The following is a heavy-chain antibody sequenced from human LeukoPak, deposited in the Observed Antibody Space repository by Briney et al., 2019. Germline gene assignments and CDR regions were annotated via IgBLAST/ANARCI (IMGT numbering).Heavy chain of an antibody. J-gene: IGHJ5*02. CDR3: ARVRYSGSYMVDP. V-gene: IGHV4-61*02. D-gene: IGHD1-26*01. CDR1: GGSISSGSYY. Sequence: PSETLSLTCTVSGGSISSGSYYWSWIRQPAGKGLEWIGRIYTSGSTNYNPSLKSRVTISVDTSKNQFSLKLSSVTAADTAVYYCARVRYSGSYMVDPWGQGTLVSVSS. CDR2: IYTSGST.